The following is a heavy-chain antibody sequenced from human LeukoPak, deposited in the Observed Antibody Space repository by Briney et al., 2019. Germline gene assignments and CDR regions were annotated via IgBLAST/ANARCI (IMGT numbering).Heavy chain of an antibody. Sequence: SGPALVKPTQTLTLTCTFSGFSLSTSGMRVSWIHQPPGKALEWLARIDWDDDKFYSTSLKTRLTISKDTSKNQVVLTMTNMDPVDTATYYCARTRGYSYGPDFDYWGQGTLVTVSS. J-gene: IGHJ4*02. CDR3: ARTRGYSYGPDFDY. CDR1: GFSLSTSGMR. D-gene: IGHD5-18*01. V-gene: IGHV2-70*04. CDR2: IDWDDDK.